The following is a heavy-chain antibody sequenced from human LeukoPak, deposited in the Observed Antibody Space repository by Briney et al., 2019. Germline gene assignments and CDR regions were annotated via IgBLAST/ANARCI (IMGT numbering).Heavy chain of an antibody. V-gene: IGHV1-69*04. Sequence: SVKVSCKASGGTFSSYAISWVRQAPGQGLEWMGRIIPILGIANYAQKFQGRVTITADKSTSTACMELSSLRSEDTAVYYCARDDSYGYYYYYGMDVWGQGTTVTVSS. CDR3: ARDDSYGYYYYYGMDV. D-gene: IGHD5-18*01. CDR2: IIPILGIA. J-gene: IGHJ6*02. CDR1: GGTFSSYA.